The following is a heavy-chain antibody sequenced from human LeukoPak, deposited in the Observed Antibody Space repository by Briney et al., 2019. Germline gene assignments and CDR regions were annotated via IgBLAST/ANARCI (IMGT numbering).Heavy chain of an antibody. CDR1: GYTLTELS. CDR3: ATDPHYGYDFDY. Sequence: GASVKVSCKVSGYTLTELSMHWVRQAPGKRLEWSGGFDPEDGETNYAQKFQGRVNMTEDTYTDTAYMELSSLRSEDTAVYYCATDPHYGYDFDYWGQGTLVTVSS. J-gene: IGHJ4*02. V-gene: IGHV1-24*01. D-gene: IGHD4-17*01. CDR2: FDPEDGET.